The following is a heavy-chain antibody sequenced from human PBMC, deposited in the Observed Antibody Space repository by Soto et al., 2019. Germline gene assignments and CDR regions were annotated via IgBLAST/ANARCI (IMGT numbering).Heavy chain of an antibody. CDR1: GYTFTSYA. Sequence: GASVKVSCKASGYTFTSYAMHWVRQAPGQRLEWMGWINAGNGNTKYSQKLQGRVTITRDTSASTAYMELSSLRSEDTAVYYCARDLAYYDFWSGYYARGMDVWGQGTTVTVSS. D-gene: IGHD3-3*01. V-gene: IGHV1-3*01. J-gene: IGHJ6*02. CDR3: ARDLAYYDFWSGYYARGMDV. CDR2: INAGNGNT.